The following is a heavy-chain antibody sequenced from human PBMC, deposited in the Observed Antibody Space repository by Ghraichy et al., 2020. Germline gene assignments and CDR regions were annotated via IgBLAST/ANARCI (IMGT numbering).Heavy chain of an antibody. V-gene: IGHV3-11*06. CDR1: GFSFSDYY. CDR3: ARDSSYDSSGYHY. D-gene: IGHD3-22*01. CDR2: VSASGKYT. J-gene: IGHJ4*02. Sequence: LSLTCAASGFSFSDYYMSWIRQAPGKGLEWVSYVSASGKYTNYADSVKGRFTISRDNAKQSMYLQLNSLTAEDTAVYYCARDSSYDSSGYHYWGRGTLVTVSS.